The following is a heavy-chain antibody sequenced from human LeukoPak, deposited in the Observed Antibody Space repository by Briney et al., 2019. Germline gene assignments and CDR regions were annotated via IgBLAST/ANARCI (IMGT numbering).Heavy chain of an antibody. Sequence: GGSLRLSCAASGFTFSDYYMSWIRQAPGKGLEWVSYISSSSSYTNYADSVKGRFTISRDNDKNSLYLQMNSLRAEDTAVYYCARESIVVVQGGMDVWGQGTTVTVSS. CDR1: GFTFSDYY. V-gene: IGHV3-11*05. CDR2: ISSSSSYT. CDR3: ARESIVVVQGGMDV. J-gene: IGHJ6*02. D-gene: IGHD3-22*01.